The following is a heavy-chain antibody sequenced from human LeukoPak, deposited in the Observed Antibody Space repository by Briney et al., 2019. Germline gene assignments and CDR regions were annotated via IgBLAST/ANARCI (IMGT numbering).Heavy chain of an antibody. CDR1: GGTFSSYA. Sequence: ASVKVSCKASGGTFSSYAISWVRQAPGQGLEWMGRIIPIVGTANYAQKFQGRVTITADKSTSTAYMELSSLRSEDTAVYYCARYHSGFDYWGQGTLVTVSS. J-gene: IGHJ4*02. D-gene: IGHD7-27*01. V-gene: IGHV1-69*04. CDR2: IIPIVGTA. CDR3: ARYHSGFDY.